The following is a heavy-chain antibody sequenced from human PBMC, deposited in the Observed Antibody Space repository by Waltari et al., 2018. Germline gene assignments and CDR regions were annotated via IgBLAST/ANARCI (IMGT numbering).Heavy chain of an antibody. CDR3: ARGGDFEWSAYYFDF. J-gene: IGHJ4*02. D-gene: IGHD3-9*01. V-gene: IGHV1-18*01. Sequence: VPLVQSGTEVQTPGSQVKASWETSGYTFTYYGISWVRRAPGQGLEWMGWISGDNGNTNYAQKFQDRVTMTTDTSTATAYMELKSLRSDDTAVYYCARGGDFEWSAYYFDFWGQGTLVTVSS. CDR1: GYTFTYYG. CDR2: ISGDNGNT.